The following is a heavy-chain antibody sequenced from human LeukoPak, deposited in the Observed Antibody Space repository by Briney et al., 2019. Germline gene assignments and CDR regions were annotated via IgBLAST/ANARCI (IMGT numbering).Heavy chain of an antibody. Sequence: PSETLSLTCTVSGGSISSSSYYWGWIRQPPGKGLEWIGSIYYSGSTYYNPSLKSRVTISVDTSKNQFSLKLSSVTAADTAVYYCARHSSGYYYHYYYYMDVWGKGTTVTVSS. CDR3: ARHSSGYYYHYYYYMDV. CDR1: GGSISSSSYY. V-gene: IGHV4-39*01. D-gene: IGHD3-22*01. J-gene: IGHJ6*03. CDR2: IYYSGST.